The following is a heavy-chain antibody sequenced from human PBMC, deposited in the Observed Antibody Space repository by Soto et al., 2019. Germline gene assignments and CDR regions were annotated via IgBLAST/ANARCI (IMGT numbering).Heavy chain of an antibody. D-gene: IGHD2-2*01. J-gene: IGHJ5*02. V-gene: IGHV1-3*05. CDR1: GYTFTSYA. CDR2: INAGNGNT. CDR3: GGAEGVGFVGP. Sequence: QVQLVQSGAEEKKPGASEKVSCKASGYTFTSYAMHWVRQAPGQRLEWMGWINAGNGNTKYSQKFQGRVTITRDTSASTAYMELSSLRSEDTAVYYCGGAEGVGFVGPWGQGTLVTVSS.